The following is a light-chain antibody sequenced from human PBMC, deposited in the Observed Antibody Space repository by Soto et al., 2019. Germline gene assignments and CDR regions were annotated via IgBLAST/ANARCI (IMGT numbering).Light chain of an antibody. J-gene: IGLJ1*01. CDR1: SSDVGAYNY. CDR2: DVS. CDR3: SSYTSSSTLSCV. V-gene: IGLV2-14*01. Sequence: QSALTQPASVSGSPGQSITISCTGTSSDVGAYNYVSWYQQHPGKAPKLMIYDVSNRPSGVSNRFSGSKSGNTASLTISGLQAEDEADYYCSSYTSSSTLSCVFGTGTKLTVL.